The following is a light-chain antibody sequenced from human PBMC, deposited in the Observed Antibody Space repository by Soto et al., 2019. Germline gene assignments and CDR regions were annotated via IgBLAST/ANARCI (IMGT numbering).Light chain of an antibody. Sequence: EIVMTQSPATLSVSPGESVTLSCRASESVTTNLAWYQQKPGQAPRLLVYRASTRATGIPDRFSAGGSGTEFSLTISSLQSEDFAVYICQQYNDWPPRRTFGQGTKVEIK. CDR1: ESVTTN. V-gene: IGKV3-15*01. CDR2: RAS. J-gene: IGKJ1*01. CDR3: QQYNDWPPRRT.